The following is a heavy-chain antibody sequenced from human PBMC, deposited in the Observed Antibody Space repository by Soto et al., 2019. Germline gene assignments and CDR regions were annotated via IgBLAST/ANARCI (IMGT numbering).Heavy chain of an antibody. CDR1: GLTFEDYT. D-gene: IGHD3-16*01. J-gene: IGHJ5*01. V-gene: IGHV3-43*01. Sequence: EVQLEASGGDVVQPGGSLRLSCPASGLTFEDYTIHWVRQAPGKALEWVSLISWDGGTTYNTHSVKGRFTISRDNSKNSLYLQMNSLRPEDTALYYCAKDGSQKDDDGNWLGSWGQGTLVTVSS. CDR2: ISWDGGTT. CDR3: AKDGSQKDDDGNWLGS.